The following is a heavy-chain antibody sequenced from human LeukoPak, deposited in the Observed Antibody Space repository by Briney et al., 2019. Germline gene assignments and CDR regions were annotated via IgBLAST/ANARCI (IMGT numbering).Heavy chain of an antibody. J-gene: IGHJ3*02. CDR1: GYTFTSYY. Sequence: ASVKVSCKASGYTFTSYYMHWVRQAPGQGLEWMGIINPSGGSTSYAQKFQGRVTMTRDMSTSTDYMELSSLRSEDTAVYYCARGITMIVVVREDDAFDIWGQGTMVTVSS. CDR3: ARGITMIVVVREDDAFDI. D-gene: IGHD3-22*01. V-gene: IGHV1-46*01. CDR2: INPSGGST.